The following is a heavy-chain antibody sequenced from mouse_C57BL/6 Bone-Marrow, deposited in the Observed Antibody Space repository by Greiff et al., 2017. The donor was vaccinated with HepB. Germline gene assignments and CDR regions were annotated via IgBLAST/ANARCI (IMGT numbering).Heavy chain of an antibody. CDR3: ARGYPFAY. Sequence: VQLQQSGAELAKPGASVKLSCKASGYTFTSYWMHWVKQRPGQGLEWIGYINPSSGYTKYNQKFKDKATLTADKSSITAYMQLSSLTYEDSAVYYCARGYPFAYWGQGTLVTVSA. CDR2: INPSSGYT. V-gene: IGHV1-7*01. J-gene: IGHJ3*01. D-gene: IGHD2-2*01. CDR1: GYTFTSYW.